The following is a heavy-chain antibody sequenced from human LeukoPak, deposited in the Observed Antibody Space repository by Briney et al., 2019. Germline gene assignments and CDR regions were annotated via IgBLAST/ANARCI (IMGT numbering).Heavy chain of an antibody. Sequence: ASVKVSCKASGYTFTSYAMHWVRQAPGQRLEWMGWINAGNGNTKYSQKFQGRVTITRDTSASTAYMELSSLRSEDTAVYYCARGLFPDYYDSSAPVDYWGQGTLSPSPQ. V-gene: IGHV1-3*01. CDR2: INAGNGNT. D-gene: IGHD3-22*01. CDR3: ARGLFPDYYDSSAPVDY. J-gene: IGHJ4*02. CDR1: GYTFTSYA.